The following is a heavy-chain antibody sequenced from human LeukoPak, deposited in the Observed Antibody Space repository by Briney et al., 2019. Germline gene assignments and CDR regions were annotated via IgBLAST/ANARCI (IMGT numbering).Heavy chain of an antibody. J-gene: IGHJ4*02. Sequence: GRSLRLSCAASGFTFSSYWMHWVRQTPGRGLVWVARINTDGTIIDYADSVQGRFTISRDNAKNTLYLQMNSLRAEDTALYYCAKDMWDYDYVWGSYSGMVDYWGQGTLVTVSS. CDR3: AKDMWDYDYVWGSYSGMVDY. V-gene: IGHV3-74*01. CDR1: GFTFSSYW. CDR2: INTDGTII. D-gene: IGHD3-16*01.